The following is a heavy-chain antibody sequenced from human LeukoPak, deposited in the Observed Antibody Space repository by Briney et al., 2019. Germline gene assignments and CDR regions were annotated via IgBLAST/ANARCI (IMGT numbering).Heavy chain of an antibody. V-gene: IGHV3-30*01. J-gene: IGHJ4*02. CDR1: GFTFSSYA. CDR3: ARDRFAYCSGGSCYTWYFDY. CDR2: ISYDGSNK. D-gene: IGHD2-15*01. Sequence: GRSLRLSCAASGFTFSSYAMHWVCQAPGKGLEWVAVISYDGSNKYYAGSVKGRFTISRDNSKNTLYLQMNSLRAEDTAVYYCARDRFAYCSGGSCYTWYFDYWGQGTLVTVSS.